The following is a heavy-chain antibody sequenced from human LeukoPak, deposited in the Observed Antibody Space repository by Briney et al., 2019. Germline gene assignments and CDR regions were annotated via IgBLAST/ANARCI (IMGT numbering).Heavy chain of an antibody. CDR2: IIPIFGTA. Sequence: SVKVSCKASGGTFSSYAISWVRQAPGQGLEWMGGIIPIFGTANYAQKFQGRVTITADESTRTAYMELRSLRSEDTAVYYCARSITIIVVDNYYYYMDVWGKGTTVTVSS. D-gene: IGHD3-22*01. CDR3: ARSITIIVVDNYYYYMDV. V-gene: IGHV1-69*13. CDR1: GGTFSSYA. J-gene: IGHJ6*03.